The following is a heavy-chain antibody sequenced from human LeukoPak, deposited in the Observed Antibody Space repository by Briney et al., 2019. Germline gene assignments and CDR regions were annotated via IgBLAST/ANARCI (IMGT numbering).Heavy chain of an antibody. J-gene: IGHJ6*03. CDR2: IYHSGST. D-gene: IGHD2-2*01. CDR1: RASISPYY. V-gene: IGHV4-59*06. Sequence: PSETLSLTCTVSRASISPYYWTWIRQPAGKDLEWIGYIYHSGSTYYNPSLKSRVTISVDRSKNQFSLKLSSVTAADTAVYYCARAIGDIVIVPALQVRYYYYYYMDVWGKGTTVTVSS. CDR3: ARAIGDIVIVPALQVRYYYYYYMDV.